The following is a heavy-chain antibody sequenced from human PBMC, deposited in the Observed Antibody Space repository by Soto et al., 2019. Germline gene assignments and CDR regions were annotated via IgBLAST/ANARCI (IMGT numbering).Heavy chain of an antibody. Sequence: SQTLSLTCAISGDSVSSNSAALNWIRQSPSRGLEWLGRTYYRSKWYNDYAVSVKSRITINPDTSKNQFSLQLNSVTPEDTAVYYCARDSYDFWSGYYGYYYYYGMDVWGQGTTVTVSS. CDR2: TYYRSKWYN. D-gene: IGHD3-3*01. CDR1: GDSVSSNSAA. V-gene: IGHV6-1*01. J-gene: IGHJ6*02. CDR3: ARDSYDFWSGYYGYYYYYGMDV.